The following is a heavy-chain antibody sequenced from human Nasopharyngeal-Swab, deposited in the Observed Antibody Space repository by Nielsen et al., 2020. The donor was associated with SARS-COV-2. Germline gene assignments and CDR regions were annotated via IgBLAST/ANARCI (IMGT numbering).Heavy chain of an antibody. Sequence: GESLKISCAASGFTFSSYGMHWVRQAPGKGLEWVAVISYDGSNKYYADSVKGRFTISRDNSKSTLYLQMNSLRAEDTAVYYCAKPQYDSSGYYYEGYFDYWGQGTLVTVSS. D-gene: IGHD3-22*01. V-gene: IGHV3-30*18. CDR2: ISYDGSNK. CDR3: AKPQYDSSGYYYEGYFDY. J-gene: IGHJ4*02. CDR1: GFTFSSYG.